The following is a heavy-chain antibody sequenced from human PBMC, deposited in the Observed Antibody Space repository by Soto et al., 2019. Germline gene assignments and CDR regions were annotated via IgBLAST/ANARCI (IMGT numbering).Heavy chain of an antibody. CDR1: GGSISSGGYY. CDR2: IYYSGST. D-gene: IGHD7-27*01. J-gene: IGHJ4*02. V-gene: IGHV4-31*03. CDR3: ARESGSGDLGRKDYYFDY. Sequence: SETLSLTCTVSGGSISSGGYYWSWIRQHPGKGLEWIGYIYYSGSTYYNPSLKSRVTISVDTSKNQFSLKLSSVTAADTAVYYCARESGSGDLGRKDYYFDYWGQGTLVTVSS.